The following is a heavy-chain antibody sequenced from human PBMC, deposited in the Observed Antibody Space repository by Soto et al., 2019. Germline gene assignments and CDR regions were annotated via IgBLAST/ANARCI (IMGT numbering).Heavy chain of an antibody. J-gene: IGHJ6*02. D-gene: IGHD3-22*01. CDR1: GFTFSSYG. Sequence: QVQLVESGGGVVQPGRSLRLSCAASGFTFSSYGMHWVRQAPGKGLEWVAVISYDGSNKYYADSVKGRFTISRDNSKNTLYLQMNSLRAEDTAVYYCAKDLYDSSGWVETGMDVWGQGTTVTVSS. CDR2: ISYDGSNK. CDR3: AKDLYDSSGWVETGMDV. V-gene: IGHV3-30*18.